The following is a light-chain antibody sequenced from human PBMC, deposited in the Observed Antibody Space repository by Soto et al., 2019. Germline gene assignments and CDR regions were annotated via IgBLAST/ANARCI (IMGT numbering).Light chain of an antibody. CDR1: QSVSIY. J-gene: IGKJ4*01. CDR2: DAT. V-gene: IGKV3-11*01. CDR3: QQRSNWPPVT. Sequence: EIVLTQSPATLSLSPGERATLSCRASQSVSIYLAWYQQKPGQAPRLLIYDATNRATGIPARFSGSGSETDFTLTISSLEPEDFAVYYCQQRSNWPPVTFGGGTKVDIK.